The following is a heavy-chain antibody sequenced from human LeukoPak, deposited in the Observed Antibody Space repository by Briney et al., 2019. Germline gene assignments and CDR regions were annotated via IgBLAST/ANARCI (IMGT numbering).Heavy chain of an antibody. CDR2: INPSGGST. CDR3: ARDEWNCSGGSCYYPLNWFDP. J-gene: IGHJ5*02. D-gene: IGHD2-15*01. Sequence: ASVKVSCKAPGYTFTSYYMHWVRQAPGQGLEWMGIINPSGGSTSYAQKFQGRVTMTRDTSTSTVYMELSSLRSEDTAVYYCARDEWNCSGGSCYYPLNWFDPWGQGTLVTVSS. V-gene: IGHV1-46*01. CDR1: GYTFTSYY.